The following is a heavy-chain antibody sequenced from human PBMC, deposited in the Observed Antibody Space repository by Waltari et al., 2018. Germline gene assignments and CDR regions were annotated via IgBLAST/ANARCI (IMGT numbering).Heavy chain of an antibody. J-gene: IGHJ6*03. CDR2: INHSGRT. D-gene: IGHD3-3*01. V-gene: IGHV4-34*01. Sequence: QVQLQQWGAGLLKPSETLSLTCVVSGGSFSGYYWSWLRQPPGQGLEWIGEINHSGRTNYNPYLKSRVTISIDTSKIQFSLKLRSVTVADTAVYYCARANTIFGVIRTWYYMDVWGKGTPVTVSS. CDR1: GGSFSGYY. CDR3: ARANTIFGVIRTWYYMDV.